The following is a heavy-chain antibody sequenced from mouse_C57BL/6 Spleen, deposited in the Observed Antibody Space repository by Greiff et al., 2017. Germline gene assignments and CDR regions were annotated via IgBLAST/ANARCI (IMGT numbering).Heavy chain of an antibody. CDR3: ARHEGIYYDNRGAMDY. Sequence: VKLMESGAELVKPGASVKLSCKASGYTFTEYTIHWVKQRSGQGLEWIGWFYPGSGSIKYNEKFKDKATLTADKSSSTVYMELSRLTSEDSAVYFCARHEGIYYDNRGAMDYWGQGTSVTVSS. CDR1: GYTFTEYT. D-gene: IGHD2-4*01. J-gene: IGHJ4*01. CDR2: FYPGSGSI. V-gene: IGHV1-62-2*01.